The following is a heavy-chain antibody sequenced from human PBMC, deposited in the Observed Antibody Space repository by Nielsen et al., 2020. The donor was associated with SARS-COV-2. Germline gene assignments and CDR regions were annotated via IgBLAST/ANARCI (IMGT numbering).Heavy chain of an antibody. D-gene: IGHD2-8*01. V-gene: IGHV4-61*01. CDR2: SYYSGST. CDR1: GGSVDDHRYY. CDR3: ARLRVDNGALYFDH. Sequence: SETLSLTCTASGGSVDDHRYYWSWLRQPPGKGREWLGNSYYSGSTNYNPSLKRRVTISVDTAKNQLSLKLSSVTAADTAVYYCARLRVDNGALYFDHWGQGTLVTVSS. J-gene: IGHJ4*02.